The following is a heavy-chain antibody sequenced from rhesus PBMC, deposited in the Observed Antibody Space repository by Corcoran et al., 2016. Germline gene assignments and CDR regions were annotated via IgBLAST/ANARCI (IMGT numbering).Heavy chain of an antibody. CDR1: GGHISSSNG. D-gene: IGHD3-34*01. CDR2: IYSNIEST. V-gene: IGHV4S12*01. CDR3: ARDPSWGYFDY. J-gene: IGHJ4*01. Sequence: QVQLQESGPGLVKPSETLSITCAVSGGHISSSNGWSWIRQHQGKGLVWIGGIYSNIESTNYNPSLKSRVTISKDTSKNQFSLKLSSVTAADTAVYYCARDPSWGYFDYWGQGVLVTVSS.